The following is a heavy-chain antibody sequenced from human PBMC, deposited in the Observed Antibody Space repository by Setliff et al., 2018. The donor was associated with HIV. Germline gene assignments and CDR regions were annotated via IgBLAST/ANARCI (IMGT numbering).Heavy chain of an antibody. CDR3: AGFPLSSSWYFY. CDR2: MYYRGTT. J-gene: IGHJ4*02. D-gene: IGHD6-13*01. V-gene: IGHV4-39*01. Sequence: PSETLSLTCTVSGGSIISSSYYWGWTRLPPGKGLEWIGSMYYRGTTYNNPSLKSRVTISVDTSKNQFSLKLSSVTAADTAVYYCAGFPLSSSWYFYWGQGTMVTVSS. CDR1: GGSIISSSYY.